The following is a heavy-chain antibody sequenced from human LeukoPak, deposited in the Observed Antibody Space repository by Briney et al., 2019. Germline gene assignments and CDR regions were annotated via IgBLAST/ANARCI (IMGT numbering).Heavy chain of an antibody. CDR2: IYYSGST. D-gene: IGHD6-19*01. Sequence: KTSETLSLTCTVSGGSISSSSYYWGWIRQPPGEGLEWIGSIYYSGSTYYNPSLKSRVTISVDTSKNQFSLKLSSVTAADTAVYYCARAPRGVSSGWYGLAHYYFDYWGQGTLVTVSS. CDR1: GGSISSSSYY. CDR3: ARAPRGVSSGWYGLAHYYFDY. J-gene: IGHJ4*02. V-gene: IGHV4-39*07.